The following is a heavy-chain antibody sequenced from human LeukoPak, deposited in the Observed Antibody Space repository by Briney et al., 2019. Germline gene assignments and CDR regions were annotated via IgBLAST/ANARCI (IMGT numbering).Heavy chain of an antibody. D-gene: IGHD2-2*01. CDR2: FGAEDGET. Sequence: ASVKVSCKLSRYTLTQLSMHWVRQAPGKGREWTGGFGAEDGETIYAQKFESRVTMTEDTSTDTAYMELSSLRSEDTAVYYCATGLPAAKDADAFDIWGQGTMVIVTS. CDR1: RYTLTQLS. V-gene: IGHV1-24*01. J-gene: IGHJ3*02. CDR3: ATGLPAAKDADAFDI.